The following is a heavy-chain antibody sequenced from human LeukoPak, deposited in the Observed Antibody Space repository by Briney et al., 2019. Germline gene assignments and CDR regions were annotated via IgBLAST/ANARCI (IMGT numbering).Heavy chain of an antibody. J-gene: IGHJ4*02. CDR2: IYYSRST. V-gene: IGHV4-59*01. Sequence: PSETLSLACTVSGGSISGYYWSWIRQPPEKGLEWIGYIYYSRSTNYNPSLKSRVTISVDTSKNQFSLKLNSVTAADTALYYCARETGSPGAVAGLFDYWGQGTLVTVSS. D-gene: IGHD6-19*01. CDR1: GGSISGYY. CDR3: ARETGSPGAVAGLFDY.